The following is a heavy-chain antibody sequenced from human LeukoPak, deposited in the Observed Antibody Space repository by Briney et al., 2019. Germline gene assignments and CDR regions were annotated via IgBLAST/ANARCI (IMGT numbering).Heavy chain of an antibody. Sequence: GGSLRLSCAASGFTFSSYSMNWVRQAPGKGLEWVSSISSSSSYIYYADSVKGRFTISRDNAKNSLYLQMNSLRAEDTAVYYCARAPIGSQYYFDYWGQGTLVTVSS. J-gene: IGHJ4*02. CDR2: ISSSSSYI. D-gene: IGHD3-22*01. V-gene: IGHV3-21*01. CDR1: GFTFSSYS. CDR3: ARAPIGSQYYFDY.